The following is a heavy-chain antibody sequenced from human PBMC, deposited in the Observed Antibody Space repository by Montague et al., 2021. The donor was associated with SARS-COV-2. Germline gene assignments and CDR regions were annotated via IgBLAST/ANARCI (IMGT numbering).Heavy chain of an antibody. CDR3: ARALPVTTFFYSYYVMDV. CDR2: INHSGST. Sequence: SETLSLTCAVYGGSFSGYYWSWTRQPPGKGLEWIGVINHSGSTNYNPSLKCRVTISVDTSKNQFSLELSSVTAADTAAYYCARALPVTTFFYSYYVMDVWGQGTPVTVSS. V-gene: IGHV4-34*01. J-gene: IGHJ6*02. CDR1: GGSFSGYY. D-gene: IGHD4-17*01.